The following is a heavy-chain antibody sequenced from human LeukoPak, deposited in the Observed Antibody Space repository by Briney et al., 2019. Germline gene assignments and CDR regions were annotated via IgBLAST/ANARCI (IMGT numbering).Heavy chain of an antibody. Sequence: PGGSLRLSCVASGFTFSSYSMNWVRQAPGKGLEWVAYISKSITRTHYADSVEGRFIISRDNAKNSLYLQMSSLREEDTAVYYCARERSGYEDYFDYWGQGTLVTVSS. J-gene: IGHJ4*02. CDR2: ISKSITRT. CDR1: GFTFSSYS. V-gene: IGHV3-48*02. CDR3: ARERSGYEDYFDY. D-gene: IGHD5-12*01.